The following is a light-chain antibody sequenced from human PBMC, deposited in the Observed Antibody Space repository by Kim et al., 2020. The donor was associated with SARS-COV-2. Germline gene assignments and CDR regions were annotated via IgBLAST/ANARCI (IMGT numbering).Light chain of an antibody. V-gene: IGLV1-47*01. CDR2: KNN. Sequence: ELTQPPSASGTPGQRVTISCSGSTSNIGSNYVFWYQQLPGTTPKLPIYKNNQRPSGVPDRFSASKSGTSASLAISGLRSVDEADYYWAVWDDSLSVWVFGGGTQLTVL. CDR1: TSNIGSNY. CDR3: AVWDDSLSVWV. J-gene: IGLJ3*02.